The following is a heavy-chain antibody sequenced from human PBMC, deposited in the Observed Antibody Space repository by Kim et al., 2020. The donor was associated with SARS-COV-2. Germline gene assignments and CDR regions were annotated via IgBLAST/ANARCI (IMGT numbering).Heavy chain of an antibody. CDR1: GFTFSSYG. V-gene: IGHV3-33*08. J-gene: IGHJ4*02. Sequence: GGSLRLSCAASGFTFSSYGMHWVRQAPGKGLEWVAVIWYDGSNKYYADSVKGRFTISRDNSKNTLYLQMNSLRAEDTAVYYCARDHYYYDSSGYYPDPAFDYWGQGTLVTVSS. CDR3: ARDHYYYDSSGYYPDPAFDY. CDR2: IWYDGSNK. D-gene: IGHD3-22*01.